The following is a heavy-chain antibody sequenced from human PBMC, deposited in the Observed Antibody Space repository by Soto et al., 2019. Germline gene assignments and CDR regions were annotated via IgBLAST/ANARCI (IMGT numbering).Heavy chain of an antibody. J-gene: IGHJ4*02. V-gene: IGHV1-46*01. CDR2: INPSGGST. Sequence: QVQLVQSGAEVKKPGASVKVSCKASGYTFTSYYMHWVRQAPGQGLEWMGIINPSGGSTSYAQKFLGRVTMTRDTSTSTVYMELSSLRSEDTAVYYCALVGSCYSLSCALGYWGQGTLVTVSS. CDR3: ALVGSCYSLSCALGY. D-gene: IGHD2-15*01. CDR1: GYTFTSYY.